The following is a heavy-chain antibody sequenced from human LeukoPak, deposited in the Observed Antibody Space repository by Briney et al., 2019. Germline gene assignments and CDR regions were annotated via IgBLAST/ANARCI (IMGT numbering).Heavy chain of an antibody. J-gene: IGHJ4*02. CDR3: AKTYYYESAGYPFDF. Sequence: GGSLRLSCAASGFTFNIYTLTWVRQAPGKGLEWVSAISGTGGSSSYADSVKGRFTVSSDNSRTTLYLQMHTLRAEDTAVYYCAKTYYYESAGYPFDFWGQGTLVTVSS. V-gene: IGHV3-23*01. CDR2: ISGTGGSS. CDR1: GFTFNIYT. D-gene: IGHD3-22*01.